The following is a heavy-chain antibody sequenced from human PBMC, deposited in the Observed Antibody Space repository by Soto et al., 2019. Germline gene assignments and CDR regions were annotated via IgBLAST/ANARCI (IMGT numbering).Heavy chain of an antibody. V-gene: IGHV4-34*01. D-gene: IGHD3-10*01. CDR3: ARGTGSGSYSQAGFDY. Sequence: QVQLQQWGAGLLKPSETLSLTCAVYGGSFSGYYWSWIRQPPGKGLEWIGEINHSGSTNYNPSLKSRVTISVDTSKNQFSLKLSSVTAADTAVYYCARGTGSGSYSQAGFDYWGQGTLLTVSS. J-gene: IGHJ4*02. CDR2: INHSGST. CDR1: GGSFSGYY.